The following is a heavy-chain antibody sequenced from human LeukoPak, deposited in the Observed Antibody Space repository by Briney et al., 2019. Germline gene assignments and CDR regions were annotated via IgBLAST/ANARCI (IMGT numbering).Heavy chain of an antibody. Sequence: SETLSLTCAVSGGSISSGGYSWSWIRQPPGKGLEWIGYIYHSGSTYYNPSLKSRVTISVDRSKNQFSLKLSSVTAADTAVYYCARYNYDSYYFDHWGQGTLVTVSS. D-gene: IGHD5-18*01. CDR1: GGSISSGGYS. V-gene: IGHV4-30-2*01. J-gene: IGHJ4*02. CDR3: ARYNYDSYYFDH. CDR2: IYHSGST.